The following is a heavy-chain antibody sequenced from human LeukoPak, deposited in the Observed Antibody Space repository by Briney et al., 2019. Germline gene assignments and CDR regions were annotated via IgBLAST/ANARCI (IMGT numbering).Heavy chain of an antibody. CDR1: GASISSGGYY. J-gene: IGHJ6*02. D-gene: IGHD3-10*01. CDR2: IYYSGST. Sequence: SETLSLTCTVSGASISSGGYYWSWIRQHPGKGLEWIGYIYYSGSTYYNPSLKSRVTISVDTSKNQFSLKLSSVTAADTAVYYCARDEGITMDRGAHFYYGMDVWGQGTTVTVSS. V-gene: IGHV4-31*03. CDR3: ARDEGITMDRGAHFYYGMDV.